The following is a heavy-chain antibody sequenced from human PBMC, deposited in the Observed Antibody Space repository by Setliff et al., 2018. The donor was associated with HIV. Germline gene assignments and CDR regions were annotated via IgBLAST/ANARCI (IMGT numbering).Heavy chain of an antibody. CDR3: ARETYYYDNPQYYYYYMDV. J-gene: IGHJ6*03. CDR1: GGSISSGSYY. CDR2: IYTSGST. Sequence: SETLSLTCTVSGGSISSGSYYWSWIRQPAGKGLEWIGRIYTSGSTNYNPSLKSRVTISVDTSKNQLPLKLRSVTAADTAVYYCARETYYYDNPQYYYYYMDVWGKGTTVTVSS. V-gene: IGHV4-61*02. D-gene: IGHD3-22*01.